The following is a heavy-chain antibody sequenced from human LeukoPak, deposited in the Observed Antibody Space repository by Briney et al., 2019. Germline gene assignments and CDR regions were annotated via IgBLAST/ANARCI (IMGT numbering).Heavy chain of an antibody. CDR1: GYTFNTYG. D-gene: IGHD5-18*01. CDR3: AKEGGYSYGNQFDY. V-gene: IGHV1-18*01. Sequence: ASVKVSCKASGYTFNTYGITWVRQAPGQGLEWMGWISGYNGKTKYAQKLQDRVTMTTDTSTTTAYMELRSLRSDDTAVYYCAKEGGYSYGNQFDYWGQGTLVTVSS. CDR2: ISGYNGKT. J-gene: IGHJ4*02.